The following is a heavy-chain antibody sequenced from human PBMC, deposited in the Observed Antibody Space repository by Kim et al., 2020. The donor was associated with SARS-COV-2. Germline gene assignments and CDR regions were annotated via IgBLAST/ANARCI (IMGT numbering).Heavy chain of an antibody. J-gene: IGHJ5*01. D-gene: IGHD6-19*01. CDR3: ARPESVAGWFYFDS. Sequence: DPSLKSRVTLSVDTSHNHCSLKLTSVTAADTSKYYCARPESVAGWFYFDSWGQGTLVTVSS. V-gene: IGHV4-39*01.